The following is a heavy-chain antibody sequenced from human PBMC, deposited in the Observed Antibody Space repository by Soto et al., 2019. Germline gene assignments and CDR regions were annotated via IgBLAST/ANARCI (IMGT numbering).Heavy chain of an antibody. J-gene: IGHJ4*02. CDR1: GFTFSSYW. CDR2: INSDGSST. CDR3: ARERGYSGYDRIDY. Sequence: GGSLRLSCAASGFTFSSYWMHWVRQAPGKGLVWVSRINSDGSSTSYADSVKGRFTISRDSAKNTLYLQMNSLRAEDTAVYYCARERGYSGYDRIDYWGQGTLVTSPQ. V-gene: IGHV3-74*01. D-gene: IGHD5-12*01.